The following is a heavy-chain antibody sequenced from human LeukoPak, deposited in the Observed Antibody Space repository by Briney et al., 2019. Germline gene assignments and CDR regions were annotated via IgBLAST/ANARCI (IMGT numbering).Heavy chain of an antibody. Sequence: GGSLRLSSAASGFTFSSYAMSWVRQAPGKGLEWVSTISGSGGSTYYADSVKGRFTISRDNSKNTLYLQMNSLRAEDTAAYYCAKLWDSGTYFYFDYWGQGTLVTVSS. CDR3: AKLWDSGTYFYFDY. CDR1: GFTFSSYA. CDR2: ISGSGGST. V-gene: IGHV3-23*01. J-gene: IGHJ4*02. D-gene: IGHD1-26*01.